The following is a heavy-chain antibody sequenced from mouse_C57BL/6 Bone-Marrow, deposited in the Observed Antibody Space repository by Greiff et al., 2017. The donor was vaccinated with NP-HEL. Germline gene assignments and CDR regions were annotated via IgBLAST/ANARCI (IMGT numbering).Heavy chain of an antibody. Sequence: VQLQQPGAELVRPGSSVKLSCKASGYTFTSYWMHWVKQRPIQGLEWIGNIDPSDSETHYNQKFKDKATLTVDKSSSTAYMQLSSLTSEDSAVYDGARQLRLRTDYFDYGGQGTTLTVSS. J-gene: IGHJ2*01. CDR1: GYTFTSYW. D-gene: IGHD3-2*02. CDR2: IDPSDSET. CDR3: ARQLRLRTDYFDY. V-gene: IGHV1-52*01.